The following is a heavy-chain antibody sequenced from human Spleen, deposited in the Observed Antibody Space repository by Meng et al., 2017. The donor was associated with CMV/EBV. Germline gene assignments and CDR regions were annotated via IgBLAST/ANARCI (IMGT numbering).Heavy chain of an antibody. Sequence: VQLQESGPGLVKPSQTLSLTCTVSGGSISSDDYYWSWIRQPPGKGLECIGYIYNSGSTYYNPSLKSRVIISVDTSKNQFSLKLSSVTAADTAVYYCGSWRGGNYYDYWGQGTLVTVSS. CDR1: GGSISSDDYY. J-gene: IGHJ4*02. CDR2: IYNSGST. D-gene: IGHD3-16*01. CDR3: GSWRGGNYYDY. V-gene: IGHV4-30-4*08.